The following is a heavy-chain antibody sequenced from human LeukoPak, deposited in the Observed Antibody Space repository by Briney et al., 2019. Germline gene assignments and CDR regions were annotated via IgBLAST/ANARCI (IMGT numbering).Heavy chain of an antibody. J-gene: IGHJ5*02. CDR2: ISGSGGST. CDR1: GFTFSSYA. CDR3: AKSAGWLQLGAWFDP. V-gene: IGHV3-23*01. Sequence: GGSLRLSCAASGFTFSSYAMSWVRQAPGKGLEWVSAISGSGGSTYYADSVKGRFTISRDNSKNTPYLQMNSLRAEDTAVYYCAKSAGWLQLGAWFDPWGQGTLVTVSS. D-gene: IGHD5-24*01.